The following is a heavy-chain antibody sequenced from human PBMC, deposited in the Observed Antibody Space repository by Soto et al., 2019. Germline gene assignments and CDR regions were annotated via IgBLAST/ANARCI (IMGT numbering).Heavy chain of an antibody. Sequence: GASVKVSCKASGYTFTSYGISWVRQAPGQGLEWMGWISAYNGNTNYAQKLQGRVTMTTDTSTSTAHMELRSLRSDDTAVYYCARVPSDYDILTGYPTDYWVQGTLVTVSS. CDR3: ARVPSDYDILTGYPTDY. D-gene: IGHD3-9*01. CDR1: GYTFTSYG. J-gene: IGHJ4*02. V-gene: IGHV1-18*01. CDR2: ISAYNGNT.